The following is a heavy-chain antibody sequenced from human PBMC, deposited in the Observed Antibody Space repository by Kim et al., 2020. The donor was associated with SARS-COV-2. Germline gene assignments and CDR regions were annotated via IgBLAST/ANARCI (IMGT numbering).Heavy chain of an antibody. CDR1: GFTFDNHC. CDR2: ISWDGANK. V-gene: IGHV3-43*01. J-gene: IGHJ4*02. Sequence: GGSLRLSCAASGFTFDNHCMHWVRQRPGKSLEWVSLISWDGANKKYADSVKGRFTISRDNDNNSLYLHMTGLRPEDTALYFCARSRGFGDYDLYFEYWGQGPLVTVSS. CDR3: ARSRGFGDYDLYFEY. D-gene: IGHD5-12*01.